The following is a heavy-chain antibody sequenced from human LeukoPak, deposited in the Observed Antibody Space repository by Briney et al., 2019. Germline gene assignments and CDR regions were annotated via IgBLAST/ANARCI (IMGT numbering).Heavy chain of an antibody. D-gene: IGHD3-22*01. V-gene: IGHV4-39*01. CDR2: IYYSGSN. Sequence: SETLSLTCTVSGGSISSSNYDWGWHRQPPGKGLERIGSIYYSGSNYYNPSLKSPVTISVDTSKNQFSLKLSSVTAAATAVYYCAKGGPVVVILHWYFDLWGRGTLVTVSS. CDR3: AKGGPVVVILHWYFDL. J-gene: IGHJ2*01. CDR1: GGSISSSNYD.